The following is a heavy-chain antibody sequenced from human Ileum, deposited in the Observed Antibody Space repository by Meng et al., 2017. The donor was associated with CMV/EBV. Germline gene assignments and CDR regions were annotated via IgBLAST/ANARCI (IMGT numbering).Heavy chain of an antibody. D-gene: IGHD6-13*01. CDR1: GLSVRSHS. Sequence: CHPSGLSVRSHSRTWLRQAPGKVLAWLSILRGGGATYYTASVKGRFTISRDNSKNTLYLQMNSLRAEDTAVYYCARDGYSSSWFVTWGHGTLVTVSS. CDR3: ARDGYSSSWFVT. J-gene: IGHJ5*01. V-gene: IGHV3-53*01. CDR2: LRGGGAT.